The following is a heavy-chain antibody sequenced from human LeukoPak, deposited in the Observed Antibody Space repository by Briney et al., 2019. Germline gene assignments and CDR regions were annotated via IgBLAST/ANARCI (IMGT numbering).Heavy chain of an antibody. J-gene: IGHJ6*03. D-gene: IGHD1-26*01. V-gene: IGHV4-39*01. CDR2: IYYSGST. CDR3: ARHREEPEWELGNYYYYMDV. CDR1: GGSISSSSYY. Sequence: SETLSLTCTVSGGSISSSSYYWGWIRQPPGKGLEWIGSIYYSGSTYYNPSLKSRVTISVDTSKNQFSLKLSSVTAADTAVYYCARHREEPEWELGNYYYYMDVWGKGTTVTVSS.